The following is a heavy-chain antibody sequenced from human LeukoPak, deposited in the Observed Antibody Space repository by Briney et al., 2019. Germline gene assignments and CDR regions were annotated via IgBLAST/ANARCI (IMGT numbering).Heavy chain of an antibody. D-gene: IGHD3-22*01. CDR2: IIPIFGTA. J-gene: IGHJ6*01. V-gene: IGHV1-69*13. CDR3: ARDPYDSSGYYNYYYGMDV. Sequence: ASVKVSCKASGYTFTSYAISWVRQAPGQGLEWMGGIIPIFGTANYAQKFQGRVTITADESTSTAYMELSSLRSEDTAVYYCARDPYDSSGYYNYYYGMDVWGQGTTVTVSS. CDR1: GYTFTSYA.